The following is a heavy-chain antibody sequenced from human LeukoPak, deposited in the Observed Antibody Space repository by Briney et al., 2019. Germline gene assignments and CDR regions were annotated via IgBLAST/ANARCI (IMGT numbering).Heavy chain of an antibody. CDR1: GGSISGYY. D-gene: IGHD4/OR15-4a*01. J-gene: IGHJ4*02. Sequence: SETLSLTCTVSGGSISGYYWSWVRQPAGKGLEWIGRISTIGRTNYNPSLKSRVTMSVDTSMNQFSLKMRSVTAADTAVYYCARGGRARLSPFDYWGQGTLVTVSS. CDR2: ISTIGRT. CDR3: ARGGRARLSPFDY. V-gene: IGHV4-4*07.